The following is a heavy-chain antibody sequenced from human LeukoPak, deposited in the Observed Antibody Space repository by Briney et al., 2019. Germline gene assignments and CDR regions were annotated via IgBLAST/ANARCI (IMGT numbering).Heavy chain of an antibody. CDR1: GFTFSNYV. CDR3: ARDVSGYYSFDY. J-gene: IGHJ4*02. CDR2: ISYDGSNY. V-gene: IGHV3-30-3*01. Sequence: GGSLRLSCAASGFTFSNYVMSWVRQAPGKGLEWVAVISYDGSNYYHADSVKGRFTISRDNSKNTLYLQMNSLRAEDTAVYSCARDVSGYYSFDYWGQGTLVTVSS. D-gene: IGHD3-22*01.